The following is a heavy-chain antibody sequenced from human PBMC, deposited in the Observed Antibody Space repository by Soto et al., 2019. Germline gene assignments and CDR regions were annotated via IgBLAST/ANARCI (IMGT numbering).Heavy chain of an antibody. J-gene: IGHJ5*02. CDR3: TPIPSSSSEYPWFAP. V-gene: IGHV3-49*03. D-gene: IGHD6-6*01. CDR1: GFTFGDYA. Sequence: PGGSLRLSCTACGFTFGDYAMSWFRQAPGKGLEWVGFIRSKAYGGTTEYAASVKGRFTISRDDSKSIAYLQMNSLKTEDTAVYYCTPIPSSSSEYPWFAPWGQGTLVTVSS. CDR2: IRSKAYGGTT.